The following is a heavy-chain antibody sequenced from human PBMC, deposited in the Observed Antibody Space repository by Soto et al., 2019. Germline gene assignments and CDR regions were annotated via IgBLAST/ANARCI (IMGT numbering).Heavy chain of an antibody. D-gene: IGHD2-21*02. J-gene: IGHJ5*02. V-gene: IGHV4-30-2*01. CDR2: IYHSGST. CDR1: GGSISSGGYS. CDR3: ASLAYCGGDCYSGWFDP. Sequence: QLQLQESGSGLVKPSQTLSLTCAVSGGSISSGGYSWSWIRQPPGKGLEWIGYIYHSGSTYYNPSLKSRATISVARSKNQFSLKLSSVTAADTAVYYCASLAYCGGDCYSGWFDPWGQGTLVTVSS.